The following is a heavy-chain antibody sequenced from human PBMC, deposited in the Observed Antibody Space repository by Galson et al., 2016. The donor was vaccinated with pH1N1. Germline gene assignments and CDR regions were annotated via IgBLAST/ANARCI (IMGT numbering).Heavy chain of an antibody. CDR2: MNPNSGNT. J-gene: IGHJ6*03. V-gene: IGHV1-8*01. CDR1: RYTFTNYD. Sequence: SVKVSCKASRYTFTNYDINWVRQATGQGLEWMGWMNPNSGNTGYAQKFQGRVTITRNTSISTAYMELSSLRSEDTALYYCARAGCVSGSCRTGIHYYMDVWGEGTTVTVTS. D-gene: IGHD2-15*01. CDR3: ARAGCVSGSCRTGIHYYMDV.